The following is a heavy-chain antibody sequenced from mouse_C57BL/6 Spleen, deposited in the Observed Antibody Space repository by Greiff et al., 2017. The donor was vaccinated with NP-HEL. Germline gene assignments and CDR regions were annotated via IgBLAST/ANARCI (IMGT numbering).Heavy chain of an antibody. CDR2: IYPRSGNT. Sequence: QVTLKESGAELARPGASVKLSCKASGYTFTGYGISWVKQRTGQGLEWIGEIYPRSGNTYYNEKFKGKATLTADKSSSTAYMELRSLTSEDSAVYFCARKDYGSSDYFDYWGQGTTLTVSS. CDR3: ARKDYGSSDYFDY. J-gene: IGHJ2*01. CDR1: GYTFTGYG. D-gene: IGHD1-1*01. V-gene: IGHV1-81*01.